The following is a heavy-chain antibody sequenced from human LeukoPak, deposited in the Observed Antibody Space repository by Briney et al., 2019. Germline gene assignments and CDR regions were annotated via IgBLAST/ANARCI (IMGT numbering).Heavy chain of an antibody. J-gene: IGHJ6*02. V-gene: IGHV4-61*02. CDR3: ARDTYKYDSSGYYYYYYAMDV. D-gene: IGHD3-22*01. CDR2: IHISGST. Sequence: SQTLSLTCTVSGDSISSDSYNWNWIRQPAGKGLEWIGRIHISGSTNHNPSLKSRVTLSVDTSKNQFSLKLSSVTAADTAVYYCARDTYKYDSSGYYYYYYAMDVWGQGTTVTVSS. CDR1: GDSISSDSYN.